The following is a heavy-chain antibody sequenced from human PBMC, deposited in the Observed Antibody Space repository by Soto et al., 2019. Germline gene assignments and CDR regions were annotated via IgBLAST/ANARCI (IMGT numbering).Heavy chain of an antibody. CDR1: GYTFTSYA. Sequence: ASVKVSCKASGYTFTSYAMHWVRQAPGQRLEWMGWINAGNGNTKYSQKFQGRVTITRDTSASTAYMELSSLRSEDTAVYYCARGASLYYDSSGYYNWFDPWGQGTLVTVSS. V-gene: IGHV1-3*01. D-gene: IGHD3-22*01. CDR3: ARGASLYYDSSGYYNWFDP. J-gene: IGHJ5*02. CDR2: INAGNGNT.